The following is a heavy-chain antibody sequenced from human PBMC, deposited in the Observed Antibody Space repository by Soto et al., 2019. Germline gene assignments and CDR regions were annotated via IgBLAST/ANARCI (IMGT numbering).Heavy chain of an antibody. V-gene: IGHV4-59*01. CDR1: GGSIRSYF. CDR2: IYSSVNT. CDR3: ARGRPRDGYNSGHSDVDI. D-gene: IGHD5-12*01. J-gene: IGHJ3*02. Sequence: AETLSLTCTVSGGSIRSYFWNWIRQPPGKGLEWIGYIYSSVNTKYNPSLKSGVTMTVDMSQNQISLSLTSVTAADTAVYYCARGRPRDGYNSGHSDVDIRGQRPMVAVSS.